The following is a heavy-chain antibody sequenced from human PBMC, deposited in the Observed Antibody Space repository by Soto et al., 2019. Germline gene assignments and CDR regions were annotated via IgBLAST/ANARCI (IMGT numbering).Heavy chain of an antibody. Sequence: ASVKVTCKASGYTFTSYYMHWVRQAPGQGLEWMGIINPGGGSTSYAQKFQGRVTMTRDTSTSTVYMELSSLRSEDTAVYYCATWVVAATAGAFDIWGQGTMVTVSS. V-gene: IGHV1-46*01. CDR3: ATWVVAATAGAFDI. D-gene: IGHD2-15*01. CDR1: GYTFTSYY. J-gene: IGHJ3*02. CDR2: INPGGGST.